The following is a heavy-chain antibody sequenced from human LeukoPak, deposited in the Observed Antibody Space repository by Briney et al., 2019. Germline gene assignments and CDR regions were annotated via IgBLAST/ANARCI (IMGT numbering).Heavy chain of an antibody. CDR2: IYYSGST. CDR3: ASSPRIASYMDV. Sequence: PSETLSLTCTVSGGSISSYYWSWIRQPPGKGLEWIGYIYYSGSTNYNPSLKSRVTVSVDTSKNQFSLKLSSVTAADTAVYYCASSPRIASYMDVWGKGTTVTVSS. J-gene: IGHJ6*03. CDR1: GGSISSYY. V-gene: IGHV4-59*12. D-gene: IGHD2-21*01.